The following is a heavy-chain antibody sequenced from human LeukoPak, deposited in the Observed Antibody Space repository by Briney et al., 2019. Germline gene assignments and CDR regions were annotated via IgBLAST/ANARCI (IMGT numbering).Heavy chain of an antibody. CDR2: ISSTSAYI. CDR1: EFSFSSYT. CDR3: ARGDGYNYWEY. J-gene: IGHJ4*02. Sequence: GGSLRLSCAASEFSFSSYTMNWVRQAPGKGLEWVSSISSTSAYIYYADSVKGRFTISRDNSKNTLYLQMNSLRAEDTAVYYCARGDGYNYWEYWGQGTLVTVSS. V-gene: IGHV3-21*04. D-gene: IGHD5-24*01.